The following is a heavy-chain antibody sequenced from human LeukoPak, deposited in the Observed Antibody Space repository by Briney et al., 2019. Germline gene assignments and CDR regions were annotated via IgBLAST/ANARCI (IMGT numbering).Heavy chain of an antibody. CDR3: ARLPGYLYSGSYLDY. CDR1: GFTFGSYW. CDR2: INSDGSST. J-gene: IGHJ4*02. D-gene: IGHD1-26*01. V-gene: IGHV3-74*01. Sequence: GGSLRLSCAASGFTFGSYWMHWVRQAPGKGLVWVSRINSDGSSTSYADSVKGRFTISRDNAKNTLYLQMNSLRAEDTAVYYCARLPGYLYSGSYLDYWGQGTLVTVSS.